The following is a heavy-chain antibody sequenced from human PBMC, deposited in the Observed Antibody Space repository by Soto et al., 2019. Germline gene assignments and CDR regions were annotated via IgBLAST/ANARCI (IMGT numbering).Heavy chain of an antibody. CDR1: GYTFTSYG. CDR2: ISAYNGNT. V-gene: IGHV1-18*04. Sequence: ASVKVSCKXSGYTFTSYGISWVRQAPGQGLEWMGWISAYNGNTNYAQKLQGRVTMTTDTSTSTAYMELRSLRSDDTAVYYCARDLRERGYSYGSFDYWGQGTLVTVSS. D-gene: IGHD5-18*01. CDR3: ARDLRERGYSYGSFDY. J-gene: IGHJ4*02.